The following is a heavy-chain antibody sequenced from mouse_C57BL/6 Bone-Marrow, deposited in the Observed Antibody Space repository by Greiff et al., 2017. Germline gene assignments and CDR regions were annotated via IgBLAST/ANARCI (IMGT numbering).Heavy chain of an antibody. V-gene: IGHV1-61*01. CDR1: GYTFTSYW. D-gene: IGHD1-1*01. J-gene: IGHJ2*01. CDR2: IYPSDSET. Sequence: QVQLQQPGAELVRPGSSVKLSCKASGYTFTSYWMDWVKQRPGQGLEWIGNIYPSDSETHYNQKFKDKATLTVDKSSSTAYMQLSSLTSEGSAVYYCARGDYYGSSAFDYWGQGTTLTVSS. CDR3: ARGDYYGSSAFDY.